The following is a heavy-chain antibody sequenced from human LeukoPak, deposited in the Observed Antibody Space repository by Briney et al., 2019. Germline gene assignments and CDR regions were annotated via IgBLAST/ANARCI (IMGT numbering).Heavy chain of an antibody. CDR1: GFTFSSYG. V-gene: IGHV3-23*01. CDR3: AKDGEYSSGWYFEGY. J-gene: IGHJ4*02. D-gene: IGHD6-19*01. CDR2: ISGSGGST. Sequence: PGGSLRLSCAASGFTFSSYGMSWVRQAPGKGLEWVSAISGSGGSTYYADSVKGRFTISRDNSKNTLYLQMNSLRAEDTAVYYCAKDGEYSSGWYFEGYWGQGTLVTVSS.